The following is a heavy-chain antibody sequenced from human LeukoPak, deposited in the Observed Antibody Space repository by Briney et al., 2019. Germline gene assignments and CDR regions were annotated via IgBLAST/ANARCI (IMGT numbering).Heavy chain of an antibody. J-gene: IGHJ4*02. V-gene: IGHV3-30*03. CDR1: GFTFSSYG. CDR3: ARDPRATVTTLDY. D-gene: IGHD4-11*01. Sequence: PGGSLRLSCAASGFTFSSYGMHWVRQAPGKGLEWVAVISYDGSNKYYADSVKGRFTISRDNSKNTLYLQMNSLRAEDTAVYYCARDPRATVTTLDYWGQGTLVTVSS. CDR2: ISYDGSNK.